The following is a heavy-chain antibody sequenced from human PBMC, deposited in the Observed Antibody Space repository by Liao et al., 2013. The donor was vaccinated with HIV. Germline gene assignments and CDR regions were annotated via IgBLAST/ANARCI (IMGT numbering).Heavy chain of an antibody. D-gene: IGHD3-10*01. CDR1: GGSISSYY. Sequence: QVQLQESGPGLVKPSETLSLTCTVSGGSISSYYWTWIRQPAGKGLEWVGRMSTSGSTNYNPSLKSRVTISVDTSKNQFSLKLSSVTAADTAVYYCARGLTGYYYGSGSYRYFDYWGQGTLVTVSS. CDR2: MSTSGST. J-gene: IGHJ4*02. CDR3: ARGLTGYYYGSGSYRYFDY. V-gene: IGHV4-4*07.